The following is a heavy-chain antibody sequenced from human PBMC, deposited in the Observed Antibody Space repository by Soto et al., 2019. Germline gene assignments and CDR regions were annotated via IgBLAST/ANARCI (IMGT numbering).Heavy chain of an antibody. J-gene: IGHJ4*02. CDR3: ARGGYCTNGVCPTAFDY. D-gene: IGHD2-8*01. CDR2: ISYTGST. CDR1: GASISSYY. V-gene: IGHV4-59*01. Sequence: SETLSLTCTVSGASISSYYWSWVRQPPGKGLEWIGYISYTGSTNPHPSLKSRVTISVDTSKNQFSLKLSSVTAADTAVYYCARGGYCTNGVCPTAFDYWGQGTLVTVSS.